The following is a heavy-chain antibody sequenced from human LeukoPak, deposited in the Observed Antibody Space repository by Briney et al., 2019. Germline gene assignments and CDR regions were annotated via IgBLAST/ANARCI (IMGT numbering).Heavy chain of an antibody. V-gene: IGHV4-59*12. CDR2: IYYNGNT. Sequence: PSETLSLTCTVSGGAISNYYWSWIRQPPGKGLEWIGYIYYNGNTNYSPSLRSRHTMSVDTSKNQFSLKLNSVTAADTAVYYCARFEKFLGASAHYLDYWGQGALVTVSS. J-gene: IGHJ4*02. CDR1: GGAISNYY. CDR3: ARFEKFLGASAHYLDY. D-gene: IGHD3-22*01.